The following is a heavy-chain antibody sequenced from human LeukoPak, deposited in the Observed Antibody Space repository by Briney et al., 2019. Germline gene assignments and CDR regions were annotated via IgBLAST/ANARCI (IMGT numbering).Heavy chain of an antibody. J-gene: IGHJ4*02. CDR3: AKDPYGTRYFDY. CDR2: IYSGGST. Sequence: AGGSLRLSCAASGFTVSSNHMSWVRQAPGKGLEWVSVIYSGGSTYYADSVKGRFTISRDNSKNTVYLQMNSLRAEDTAVYYCAKDPYGTRYFDYWGQGTLVTVSS. CDR1: GFTVSSNH. V-gene: IGHV3-53*01. D-gene: IGHD2-2*01.